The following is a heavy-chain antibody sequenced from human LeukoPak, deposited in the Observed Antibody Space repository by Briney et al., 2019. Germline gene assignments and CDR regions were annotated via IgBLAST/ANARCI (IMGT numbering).Heavy chain of an antibody. V-gene: IGHV1-46*01. CDR2: INPSGGST. J-gene: IGHJ3*02. CDR1: GYTFTSYY. Sequence: ASVKVSCKASGYTFTSYYMHWVRQAPGQGLEWMGIINPSGGSTSYAQKFQGRVTMTRDTSTSTAYMELRSLRSDDTAVYYCARVPVYDSSGYYSSAFDIWGQGTMVTVSS. CDR3: ARVPVYDSSGYYSSAFDI. D-gene: IGHD3-22*01.